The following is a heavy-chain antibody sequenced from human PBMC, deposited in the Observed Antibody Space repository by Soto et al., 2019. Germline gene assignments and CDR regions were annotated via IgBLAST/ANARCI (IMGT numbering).Heavy chain of an antibody. J-gene: IGHJ5*02. CDR3: ARQGGVATVTTGAYWFDP. CDR1: GYTFTSYG. CDR2: ISAYNGNT. Sequence: QVQLVQSGAEVKKPGASVKVSCKASGYTFTSYGISWVRQAPGQGLEWMGWISAYNGNTNYAQKLQGRVTMTTDTATSTAYMELRSLRSDDTAVYYCARQGGVATVTTGAYWFDPWGQGTLVTVSS. D-gene: IGHD4-17*01. V-gene: IGHV1-18*01.